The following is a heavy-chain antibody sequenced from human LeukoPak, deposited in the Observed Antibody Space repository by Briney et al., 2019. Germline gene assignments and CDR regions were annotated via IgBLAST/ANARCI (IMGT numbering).Heavy chain of an antibody. CDR3: ARDPNRLADYGGDYFDH. CDR2: VSNDGSHK. J-gene: IGHJ4*02. D-gene: IGHD4-23*01. CDR1: GFPFSIYS. V-gene: IGHV3-30*04. Sequence: GRSLRLSCAAAGFPFSIYSMHWVRQAPGNGLEWVAVVSNDGSHKYYADSVKGRFIISRDNSKNTLSLQMNTLRPDDTAVFYCARDPNRLADYGGDYFDHWGQGTLVTVSS.